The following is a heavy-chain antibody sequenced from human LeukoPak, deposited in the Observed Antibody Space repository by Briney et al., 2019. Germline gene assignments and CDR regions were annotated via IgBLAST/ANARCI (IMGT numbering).Heavy chain of an antibody. V-gene: IGHV1-18*01. Sequence: ASVKVSCKASGYTFTSYGISWVRQAPGQGLEWMGWISAYNGNTNYAQKLQGRVTMTTDTSTSTVYMELSSLRSEDTAVYYCASAYYYDSSGYSGPFDYWGQGTLVTVSS. CDR2: ISAYNGNT. J-gene: IGHJ4*02. CDR1: GYTFTSYG. CDR3: ASAYYYDSSGYSGPFDY. D-gene: IGHD3-22*01.